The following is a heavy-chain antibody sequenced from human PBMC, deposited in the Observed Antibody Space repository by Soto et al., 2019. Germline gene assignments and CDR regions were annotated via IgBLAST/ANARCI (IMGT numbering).Heavy chain of an antibody. V-gene: IGHV4-4*07. J-gene: IGHJ4*02. CDR3: VRSGGRYNFDS. Sequence: SETLSLTCTVASGSVSTYYWSWIRQPAGKGLEWIGRIFVNGNTNYNPSLRSRVTISVDTSKGQFSLNLTSVTAADTAVYFCVRSGGRYNFDSWGQGILVTVSS. D-gene: IGHD6-19*01. CDR1: SGSVSTYY. CDR2: IFVNGNT.